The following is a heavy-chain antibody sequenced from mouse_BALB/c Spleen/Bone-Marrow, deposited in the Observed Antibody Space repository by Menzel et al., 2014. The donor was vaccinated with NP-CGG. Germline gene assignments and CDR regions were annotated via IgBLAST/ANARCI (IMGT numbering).Heavy chain of an antibody. D-gene: IGHD2-2*01. Sequence: EVHLVESGGGVVQPGGSRKLSCAASGFNLSDYGMAWVRLAPGKGPEWVAFISNLAYSIYYADTVTGRFTISRENAKNTLYLEMSSLRFEDTAMYYCTRDRGYDGGYYFDYWGQGTTLTVSS. CDR3: TRDRGYDGGYYFDY. CDR2: ISNLAYSI. J-gene: IGHJ2*01. CDR1: GFNLSDYG. V-gene: IGHV5-15*02.